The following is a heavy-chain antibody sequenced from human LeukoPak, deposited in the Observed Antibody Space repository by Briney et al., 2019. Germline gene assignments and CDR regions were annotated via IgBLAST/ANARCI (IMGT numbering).Heavy chain of an antibody. D-gene: IGHD3-22*01. V-gene: IGHV3-23*01. J-gene: IGHJ4*02. CDR1: GFTFSSYA. CDR2: ISTSGGST. Sequence: GGSLRLSCAASGFTFSSYAMSWVRQAPGKGLEWVSGISTSGGSTAYADSVKGRFTISRDNPRNTLYMQMNSLRAEDTALYYCAIMHPYYDGSGYWVQWGQGTLVTVSS. CDR3: AIMHPYYDGSGYWVQ.